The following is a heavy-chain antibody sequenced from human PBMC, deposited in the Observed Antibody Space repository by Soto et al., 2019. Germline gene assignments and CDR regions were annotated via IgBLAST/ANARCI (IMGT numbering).Heavy chain of an antibody. CDR3: ARGSVVAATLFDY. CDR2: IYYSGST. Sequence: SETLSLTCTFSGGSISSGGYYWSWIRQHPGKGLEWIGYIYYSGSTYYNPSLKSRVTISVDTPKNQFSLKLSSVTAADTAVYYCARGSVVAATLFDYWGQGTLVTVSA. CDR1: GGSISSGGYY. V-gene: IGHV4-31*03. J-gene: IGHJ4*02. D-gene: IGHD2-15*01.